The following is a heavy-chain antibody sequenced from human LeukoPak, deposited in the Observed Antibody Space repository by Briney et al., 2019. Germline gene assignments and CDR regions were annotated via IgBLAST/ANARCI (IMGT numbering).Heavy chain of an antibody. D-gene: IGHD3-22*01. V-gene: IGHV3-11*04. Sequence: PGGSLRLSCAASGFTFSDYYMSWIRRAPGKGLEWVSYISSSGSTIYYADSVKGRFTISRDNAKNSLYLQMNSLRAEDTAVYYCARDGAYYYDSSGYYGAFDIWGQGTMVTVSS. CDR3: ARDGAYYYDSSGYYGAFDI. CDR2: ISSSGSTI. J-gene: IGHJ3*02. CDR1: GFTFSDYY.